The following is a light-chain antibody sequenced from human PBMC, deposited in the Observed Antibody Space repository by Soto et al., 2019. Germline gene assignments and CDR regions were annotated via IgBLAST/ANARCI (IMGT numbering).Light chain of an antibody. J-gene: IGKJ2*03. CDR1: ETVATN. V-gene: IGKV3-15*01. Sequence: VMTQSPATLSVSPGERATLSCWASETVATNLAWYQQKPGQAPRLLISGASTRAAGISDRFRGSGSGTEFTLTISSLQPEDFATYYCQQIFGTRYSFGQGTKLEI. CDR2: GAS. CDR3: QQIFGTRYS.